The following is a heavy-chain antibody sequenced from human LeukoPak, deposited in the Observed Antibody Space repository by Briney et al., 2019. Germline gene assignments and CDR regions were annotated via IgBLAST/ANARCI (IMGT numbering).Heavy chain of an antibody. D-gene: IGHD3-9*01. CDR3: PREGDWDAFYT. Sequence: SVKLSCEASGYSFTAYYIECVRQAPGQGLEGMGWINTNSGDTNSAQRFQGGVTMTRDMFIGTAYLEWSRLRSDDPAVYCVPREGDWDAFYTWGEGTMVTVSS. CDR1: GYSFTAYY. CDR2: INTNSGDT. J-gene: IGHJ3*02. V-gene: IGHV1-2*02.